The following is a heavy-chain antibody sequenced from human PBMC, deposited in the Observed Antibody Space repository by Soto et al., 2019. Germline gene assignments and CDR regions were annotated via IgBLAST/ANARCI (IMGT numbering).Heavy chain of an antibody. CDR2: INGDGSVT. V-gene: IGHV3-74*01. J-gene: IGHJ4*02. CDR1: GFTFSGFW. Sequence: EVQLVESGGGLVQPGGSLRLSRTASGFTFSGFWMHWVRQAPGKGLVWVSRINGDGSVTNYADSVKGRFTISRDNAKNTLYLQMNSLRVEDKAVYYCVRVKETSGWGAFDYWGQGTLVTVSS. CDR3: VRVKETSGWGAFDY. D-gene: IGHD6-19*01.